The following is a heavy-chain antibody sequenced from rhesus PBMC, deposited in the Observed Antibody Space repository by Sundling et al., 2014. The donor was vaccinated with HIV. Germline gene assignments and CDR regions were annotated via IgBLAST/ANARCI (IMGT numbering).Heavy chain of an antibody. Sequence: EVQLVESGGGSVQPGGSLRLSCAGSGFNMSRYAMHWVRQAPGKGLEWVAVISNDGSKKNYVDSVKDRLTISRDKSKNMLYLQMNNLKLEDTAVYYCASFYHNIWTGYYMGVDYWGQGVLVIVSS. J-gene: IGHJ4*01. D-gene: IGHD3-3*01. V-gene: IGHV3-54*02. CDR1: GFNMSRYA. CDR3: ASFYHNIWTGYYMGVDY. CDR2: ISNDGSKK.